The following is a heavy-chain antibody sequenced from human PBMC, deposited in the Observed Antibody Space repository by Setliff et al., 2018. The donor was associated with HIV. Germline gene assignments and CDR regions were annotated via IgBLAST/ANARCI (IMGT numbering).Heavy chain of an antibody. V-gene: IGHV4-34*01. CDR1: GVSFSGYY. CDR3: ARAYEGSSPGGAFDI. J-gene: IGHJ3*02. D-gene: IGHD6-6*01. CDR2: INHSGST. Sequence: PSETLSLTCAAYGVSFSGYYWIWIRQPPEKGLKWIGEINHSGSTNYNPSLKSRVTISVDTSKNQFSLKLSSVTAADTAVYYCARAYEGSSPGGAFDIWGQGTMVTVSS.